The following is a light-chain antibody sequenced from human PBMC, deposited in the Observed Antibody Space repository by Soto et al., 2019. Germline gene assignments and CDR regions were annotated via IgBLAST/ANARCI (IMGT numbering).Light chain of an antibody. CDR3: QQYNSYAWT. CDR2: KAS. V-gene: IGKV1-5*03. J-gene: IGKJ1*01. Sequence: DIQMTQSPSTLSASVGDRVTITCRASQSISSWLAWYQQKQGKAPKLLIYKASSLESGVPSRFSGSGSGTEFTLTISSLKPDDFATYFCQQYNSYAWTFGQGTKVEIK. CDR1: QSISSW.